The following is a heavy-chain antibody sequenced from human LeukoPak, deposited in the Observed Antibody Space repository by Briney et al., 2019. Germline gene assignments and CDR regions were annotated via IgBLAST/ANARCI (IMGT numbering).Heavy chain of an antibody. D-gene: IGHD3-3*01. CDR3: ARDQGFSYYYYYMDV. CDR2: INQDGSEK. Sequence: PGGSLRLSCVASGFTFSSYGMSWVRQAPGKGLEWVANINQDGSEKYYVDSVKGRFTISRDNAKNSLYLQMNSLRAEDTAVYYCARDQGFSYYYYYMDVWGKGTTVTVSS. J-gene: IGHJ6*03. V-gene: IGHV3-7*01. CDR1: GFTFSSYG.